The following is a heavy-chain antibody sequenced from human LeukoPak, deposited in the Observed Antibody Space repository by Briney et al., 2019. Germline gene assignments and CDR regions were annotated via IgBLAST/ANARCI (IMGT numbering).Heavy chain of an antibody. CDR2: IYYSGST. J-gene: IGHJ4*02. D-gene: IGHD3-22*01. Sequence: SQTLSLTCTVSGGSISSGGYYWSWIRQHPGTGLEWIGYIYYSGSTYYNPSLKSRVTISVDTSKNQFSLKLSSVTAADTAVYYCARNYYDSSATVDYWGQGTLVTVSS. CDR1: GGSISSGGYY. CDR3: ARNYYDSSATVDY. V-gene: IGHV4-31*03.